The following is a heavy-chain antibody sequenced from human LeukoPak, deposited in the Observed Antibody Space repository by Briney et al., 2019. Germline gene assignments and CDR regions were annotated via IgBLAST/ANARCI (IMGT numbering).Heavy chain of an antibody. CDR1: GFTFDDYA. CDR3: AKVIGGSSGYGPYYYGMDV. V-gene: IGHV3-9*01. CDR2: ISWNSGSI. J-gene: IGHJ6*02. Sequence: GRSLRLSCAASGFTFDDYAMHWVRQAPGKGLEWVSGISWNSGSIGYADPVKGRFTISRDNAKNSLYLQMNSLRAEDTALYYCAKVIGGSSGYGPYYYGMDVWGQGTTVTVSS. D-gene: IGHD3-22*01.